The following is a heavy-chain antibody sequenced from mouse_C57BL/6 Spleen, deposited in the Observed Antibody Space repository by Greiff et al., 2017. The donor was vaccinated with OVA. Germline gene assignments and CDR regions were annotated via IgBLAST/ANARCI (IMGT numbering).Heavy chain of an antibody. V-gene: IGHV3-6*01. J-gene: IGHJ2*01. CDR3: ARRVLRDYFDY. D-gene: IGHD1-1*01. CDR1: GYSITSGYY. CDR2: ISYDGSN. Sequence: DVQLQESGPGLVKPSQSLSLTCSVTGYSITSGYYWNWIRQFPGNKLEWMGYISYDGSNNYNPSLKNRISITRDTSKNQFFLKLNSVTTEDTATYCCARRVLRDYFDYWGQGTTLTVSS.